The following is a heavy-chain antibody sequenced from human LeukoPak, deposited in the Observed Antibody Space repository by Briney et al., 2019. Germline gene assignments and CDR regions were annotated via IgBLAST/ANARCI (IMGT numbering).Heavy chain of an antibody. CDR2: IWYDGSNK. D-gene: IGHD5-24*01. CDR3: AKDRWRWLQVGYFDY. J-gene: IGHJ4*02. V-gene: IGHV3-33*06. CDR1: GFTFSSYG. Sequence: GGSLRLSCAASGFTFSSYGMHWVRQAPGKGLEWVAVIWYDGSNKYYADSVKGRFTISRDNSKNTPYLQMNSLRAEDTAVYYCAKDRWRWLQVGYFDYWGQGTLVTVSS.